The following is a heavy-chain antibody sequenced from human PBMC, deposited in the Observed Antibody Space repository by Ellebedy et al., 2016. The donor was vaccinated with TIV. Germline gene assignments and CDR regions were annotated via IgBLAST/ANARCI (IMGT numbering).Heavy chain of an antibody. J-gene: IGHJ4*02. Sequence: SETLSLXXTVSGVSISSSYWSWIRQPPGKGLEWIGYIYYSGSTNYNPSLKSRVTISVDTSKNQFSLKLSSVTAADTVVYYCAREGNKGGSGIRKWGQGTLVTVSS. CDR1: GVSISSSY. V-gene: IGHV4-59*01. CDR3: AREGNKGGSGIRK. D-gene: IGHD3-10*01. CDR2: IYYSGST.